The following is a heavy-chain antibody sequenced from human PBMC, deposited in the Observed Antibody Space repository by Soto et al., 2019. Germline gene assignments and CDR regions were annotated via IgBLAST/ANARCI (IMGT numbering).Heavy chain of an antibody. CDR2: ISAYNGNT. V-gene: IGHV1-18*01. J-gene: IGHJ6*02. CDR1: GYTFTSYG. CDR3: ARVRGDIVVVPAATPYYYYGMDV. D-gene: IGHD2-2*01. Sequence: QVQLLQSGAALKKPGASVKVSCKASGYTFTSYGISWLRQAPGQGLEWMGWISAYNGNTNYAQKLQGRVTMTTDTSTSTAYMELRSLRSDDTAVYYCARVRGDIVVVPAATPYYYYGMDVWGQGTTVTVSS.